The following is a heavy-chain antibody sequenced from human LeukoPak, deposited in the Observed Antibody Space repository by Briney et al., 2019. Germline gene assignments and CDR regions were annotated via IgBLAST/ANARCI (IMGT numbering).Heavy chain of an antibody. V-gene: IGHV5-51*01. D-gene: IGHD3-10*01. CDR3: ARQRLRGVSYFDY. CDR1: GYSFTSHW. Sequence: GESLKISYEGSGYSFTSHWIGWVRQMPGKGLEWMGIIYPGDSDTRYSPSFQGQVTISADKSITTAYLQWTSLRASDTAMYYCARQRLRGVSYFDYWGRGTLVTVSS. J-gene: IGHJ4*02. CDR2: IYPGDSDT.